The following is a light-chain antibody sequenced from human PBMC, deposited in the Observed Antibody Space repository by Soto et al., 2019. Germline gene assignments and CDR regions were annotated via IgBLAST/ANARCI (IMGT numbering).Light chain of an antibody. CDR1: QSVSSSY. J-gene: IGKJ5*01. Sequence: EIVLTQSPGTLSLSPGERATLSCRASQSVSSSYLAWYQQKPGQAPRLLIYGASSRATGIPDRFSGSGSGTDYTLTISRLEPEDFAAYYCQQYGSSPLAITFGQGTRLEIK. V-gene: IGKV3-20*01. CDR2: GAS. CDR3: QQYGSSPLAIT.